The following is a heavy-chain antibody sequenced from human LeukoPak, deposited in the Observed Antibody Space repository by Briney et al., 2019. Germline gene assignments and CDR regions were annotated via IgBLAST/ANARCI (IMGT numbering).Heavy chain of an antibody. J-gene: IGHJ5*02. D-gene: IGHD5-18*01. CDR2: ISAYNGNT. V-gene: IGHV1-18*01. Sequence: HRASVKVSCKASGYTFTSYGISWVRQAPGQGLEWMGWISAYNGNTNYAQKLQGRVTMTTDTSTSTAYMELRSLRSDDTAVYYCARDLRWDTAYNWFDPWGQGTLVTVSS. CDR3: ARDLRWDTAYNWFDP. CDR1: GYTFTSYG.